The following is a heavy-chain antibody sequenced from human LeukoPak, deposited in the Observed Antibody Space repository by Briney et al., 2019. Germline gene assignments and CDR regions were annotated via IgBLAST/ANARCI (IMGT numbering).Heavy chain of an antibody. D-gene: IGHD6-13*01. Sequence: GGSLRLSCAASGFTFSTYGMHWVRQAPGKGLEWVAFIRYDGSNKYYADSVKGRFTISRDNSKNTLYLQMNNLRPEDTAVYYCCAIAPAGIYWGQGTLVTVSS. CDR3: CAIAPAGIY. CDR1: GFTFSTYG. J-gene: IGHJ4*02. V-gene: IGHV3-30*02. CDR2: IRYDGSNK.